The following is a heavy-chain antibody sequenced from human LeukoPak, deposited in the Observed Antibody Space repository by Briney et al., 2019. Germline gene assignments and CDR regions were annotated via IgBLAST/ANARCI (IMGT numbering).Heavy chain of an antibody. CDR3: ARFGVDYDMDV. D-gene: IGHD3-16*01. Sequence: KSSETLSLTCTVSGGSISGHYWTWIRQPPGEGLEWIGQIHYSGKADYNPSLKTRIDISVDMSKNQMSLKVNSVTAADTAVYYCARFGVDYDMDVWGQGTAVTVS. CDR2: IHYSGKA. V-gene: IGHV4-59*11. J-gene: IGHJ6*02. CDR1: GGSISGHY.